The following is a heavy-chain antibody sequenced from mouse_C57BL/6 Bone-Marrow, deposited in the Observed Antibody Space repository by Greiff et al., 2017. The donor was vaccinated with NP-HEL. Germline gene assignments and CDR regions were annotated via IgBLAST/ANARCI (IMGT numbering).Heavy chain of an antibody. CDR3: ARPDYDWFAY. Sequence: EVNVVESGGGLVKPGGSLKLSCAASGFTFSDYGMHWVRQAPEKGLEWVAYISSGSSTIYYADTVKGRFTISRDNAKNTLFLQMTSLRSEDTAMYYCARPDYDWFAYWGQGTLVTVSA. V-gene: IGHV5-17*01. CDR2: ISSGSSTI. CDR1: GFTFSDYG. J-gene: IGHJ3*01. D-gene: IGHD2-4*01.